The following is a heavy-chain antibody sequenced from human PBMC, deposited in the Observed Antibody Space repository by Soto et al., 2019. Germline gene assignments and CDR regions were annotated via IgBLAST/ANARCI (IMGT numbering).Heavy chain of an antibody. CDR2: INVGRGNL. Sequence: QVQLVQSGAEMSKPGASVKISCKASGKSFSNYAIHWVRQAPGQGLEWMGWINVGRGNLKYSERFQGKVTLTRDASASTAFMELSGLTSEDTAVYHCAGDEDDYSSSWGRFDFWGQGTPVTVSS. CDR3: AGDEDDYSSSWGRFDF. J-gene: IGHJ4*02. CDR1: GKSFSNYA. D-gene: IGHD6-13*01. V-gene: IGHV1-3*01.